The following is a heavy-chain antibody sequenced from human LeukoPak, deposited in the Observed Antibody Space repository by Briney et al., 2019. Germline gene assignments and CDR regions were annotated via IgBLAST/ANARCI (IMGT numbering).Heavy chain of an antibody. CDR2: INHSGST. V-gene: IGHV4-39*07. J-gene: IGHJ5*02. D-gene: IGHD3-9*01. Sequence: SETLSLTCTVSGGSISSSSYYWSWIRQPPGKGLEWIGEINHSGSTNYNPSLKSRVTISVDTSKNQFSLKLSSVTAADTAVYYCARGLIRYFDWLLTNWFDPWGQGTLVTVSS. CDR3: ARGLIRYFDWLLTNWFDP. CDR1: GGSISSSSYY.